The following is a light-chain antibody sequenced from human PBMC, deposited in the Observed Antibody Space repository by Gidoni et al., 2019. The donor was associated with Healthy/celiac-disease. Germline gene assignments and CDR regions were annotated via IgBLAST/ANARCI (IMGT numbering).Light chain of an antibody. CDR3: QQSYSTPLT. V-gene: IGKV1-39*01. CDR1: QSISSY. Sequence: DIQMTHSPSSLSASVGDRVTITCRASQSISSYLNWYQQKPGKAPKLLIYAASSLQSGVPSSFSGSGSGTDFTLTISSLQHEDFATYYCQQSYSTPLTFGGGTKVEIK. CDR2: AAS. J-gene: IGKJ4*01.